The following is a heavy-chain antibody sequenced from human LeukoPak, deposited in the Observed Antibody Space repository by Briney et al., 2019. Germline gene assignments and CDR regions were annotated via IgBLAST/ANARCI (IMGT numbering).Heavy chain of an antibody. Sequence: SETLSLTCTVSGGSISNTRYYWGWLRQPPGKGLEWLGTIYYCGRTYYNPSLKSRVTISVDTSNNQFSLRLGSVTAADTAVYYCARRAYSGSSYDFFDYWGQGTLVTVSS. CDR1: GGSISNTRYY. D-gene: IGHD1-26*01. J-gene: IGHJ4*02. CDR2: IYYCGRT. V-gene: IGHV4-39*01. CDR3: ARRAYSGSSYDFFDY.